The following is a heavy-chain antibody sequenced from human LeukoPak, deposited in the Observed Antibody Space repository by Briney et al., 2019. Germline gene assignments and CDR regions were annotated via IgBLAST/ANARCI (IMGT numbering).Heavy chain of an antibody. D-gene: IGHD3-10*01. CDR2: ISTYNVNT. CDR3: ARDHYGTGGDY. Sequence: ASVKVSCKASGSTFRNYGISWVRQAPGQGLDWKGWISTYNVNTNYAHQLQGRVTMTTDPSTSTAYMELRSLRSDDTAVYYCARDHYGTGGDYWGQGTLVTVSS. CDR1: GSTFRNYG. J-gene: IGHJ4*02. V-gene: IGHV1-18*01.